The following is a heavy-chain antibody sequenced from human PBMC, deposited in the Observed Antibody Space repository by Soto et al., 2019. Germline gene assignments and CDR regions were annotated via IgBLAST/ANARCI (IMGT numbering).Heavy chain of an antibody. D-gene: IGHD1-1*01. CDR1: GGSISSGDYY. CDR2: IYYSGST. J-gene: IGHJ4*02. CDR3: ARDGLNDDRHFDY. V-gene: IGHV4-30-4*01. Sequence: SETLSLTCTVSGGSISSGDYYWSWIRQPPGKGLEWIGYIYYSGSTYYNPSLKSRVTISVDTSKNQFSLKLSSVTAADTAVYYCARDGLNDDRHFDYWGQGTLVTVSS.